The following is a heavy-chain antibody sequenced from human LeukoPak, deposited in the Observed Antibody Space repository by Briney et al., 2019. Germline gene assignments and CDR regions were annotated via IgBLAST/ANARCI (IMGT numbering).Heavy chain of an antibody. CDR1: GYTFTGYY. V-gene: IGHV1-2*02. J-gene: IGHJ5*02. Sequence: GASVKVSCKASGYTFTGYYMHWVRQAPGQGLEWMGWINPNSGGTNYAQKFQGRVTMIRDTSISTAYMELSRLRSDDTAVYYCARDHRYCSSTSCYTPYNWFDPWGQGTLVTVSS. D-gene: IGHD2-2*02. CDR2: INPNSGGT. CDR3: ARDHRYCSSTSCYTPYNWFDP.